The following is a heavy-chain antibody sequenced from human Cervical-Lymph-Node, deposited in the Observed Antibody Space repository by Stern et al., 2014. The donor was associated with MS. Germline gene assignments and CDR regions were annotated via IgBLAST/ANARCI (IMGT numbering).Heavy chain of an antibody. V-gene: IGHV3-33*01. J-gene: IGHJ4*02. CDR1: GFTFRTYG. Sequence: VQLVESGGGVVQPVRSLRLSCAASGFTFRTYGLPWVRQAPGTWLDWVAVIWSDGSIQNDAYSGKCRFTSSRDNSKNTLSLQMNSLSAEDTAVYYCARQVLGPYYFDAWGQGTLVTVSS. CDR2: IWSDGSIQ. CDR3: ARQVLGPYYFDA.